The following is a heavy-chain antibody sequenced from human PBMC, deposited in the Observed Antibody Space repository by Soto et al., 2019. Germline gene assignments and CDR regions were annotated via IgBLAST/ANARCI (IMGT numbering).Heavy chain of an antibody. CDR3: ARDTAAGTRYNWSDP. CDR2: ISSSSSYI. D-gene: IGHD6-13*01. CDR1: GFTFSSYS. Sequence: GGSLRLSCAASGFTFSSYSMNWVRQAPGKGLEWVSSISSSSSYIYYADSVKGRFTISRDNAKNSLYLQMNSLRAEDTAVYYCARDTAAGTRYNWSDPWGQGTLVTVSS. J-gene: IGHJ5*02. V-gene: IGHV3-21*01.